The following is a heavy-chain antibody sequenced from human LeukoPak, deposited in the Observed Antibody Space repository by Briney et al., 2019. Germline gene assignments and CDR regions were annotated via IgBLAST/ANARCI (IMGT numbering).Heavy chain of an antibody. D-gene: IGHD6-13*01. J-gene: IGHJ5*02. CDR3: ARAGDSSSWYAWFDP. Sequence: GRSLRLSCAASGFTFSSYAMHWVRQAPGKGLEWVAVISYDGSNKYYADSVKSRFTISRDNSKNTLYLQMNSLRAEDTAVYYCARAGDSSSWYAWFDPWGQGTLVTVSS. V-gene: IGHV3-30-3*01. CDR1: GFTFSSYA. CDR2: ISYDGSNK.